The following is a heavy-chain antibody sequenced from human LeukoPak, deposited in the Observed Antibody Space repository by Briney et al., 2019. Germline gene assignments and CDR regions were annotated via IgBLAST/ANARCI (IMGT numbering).Heavy chain of an antibody. J-gene: IGHJ4*02. V-gene: IGHV5-51*01. CDR3: ARLHYDSSGRLGY. Sequence: PGGSLRLSCKGSGYSFTSYWIGWVRQMPGKGLEWMGIIYPGDSDTRYSPSFQGQVTISADKSISTAYLQWSSLKASDTAMYYCARLHYDSSGRLGYWGQGTLVTVSS. D-gene: IGHD3-22*01. CDR2: IYPGDSDT. CDR1: GYSFTSYW.